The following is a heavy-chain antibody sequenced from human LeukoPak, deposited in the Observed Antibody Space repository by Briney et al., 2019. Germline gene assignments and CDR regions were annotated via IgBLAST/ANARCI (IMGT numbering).Heavy chain of an antibody. V-gene: IGHV1-69*01. CDR3: ARALPPPGVVVPAAIAYYYYYYMDV. D-gene: IGHD2-2*02. CDR2: IIPIFGTA. J-gene: IGHJ6*03. Sequence: SVKVSCKASGGTFSSYAISWVRQAPGQGLEWMGGIIPIFGTANYAQKFQGRVTITADESTSTACMELSSLRSEDTAVYYCARALPPPGVVVPAAIAYYYYYYMDVWGKGTTVTVSS. CDR1: GGTFSSYA.